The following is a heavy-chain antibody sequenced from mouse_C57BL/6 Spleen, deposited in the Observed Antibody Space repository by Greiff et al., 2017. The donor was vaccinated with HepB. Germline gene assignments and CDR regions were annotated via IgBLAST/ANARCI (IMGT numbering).Heavy chain of an antibody. CDR3: ARLYYSNSYAMDY. CDR1: GYTFTSYW. D-gene: IGHD2-5*01. V-gene: IGHV1-50*01. J-gene: IGHJ4*01. CDR2: IDPSDSYT. Sequence: QVQLKQPGAELVKPGASVKLSCKASGYTFTSYWMQWVKQRPGQGLEWIGEIDPSDSYTNYNQKFKGKATLTVDTSSSTAYMQLSSLTSEDSAVYYCARLYYSNSYAMDYWAQGTSVTVSS.